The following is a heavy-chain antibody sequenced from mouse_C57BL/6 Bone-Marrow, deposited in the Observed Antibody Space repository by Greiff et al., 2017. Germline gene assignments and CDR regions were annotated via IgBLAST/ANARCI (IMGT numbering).Heavy chain of an antibody. CDR1: GYAFSSYW. D-gene: IGHD3-2*02. CDR2: IYPGDGDT. Sequence: QVQLQQSGAELVKPGASVKISCKASGYAFSSYWMNWVKQRPGKGLEWIGQIYPGDGDTNYNGKFKGKATLTADKSSSTAYMQLSSLTSEDSAVYFCASGVRGYYCDYRGQGTTLTVSS. J-gene: IGHJ2*01. CDR3: ASGVRGYYCDY. V-gene: IGHV1-80*01.